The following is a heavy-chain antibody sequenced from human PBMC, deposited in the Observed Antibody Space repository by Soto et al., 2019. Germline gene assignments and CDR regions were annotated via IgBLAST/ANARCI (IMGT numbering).Heavy chain of an antibody. CDR2: ISGSGGTT. CDR3: VKPSGWYPDY. CDR1: GFTFSSYA. J-gene: IGHJ4*02. Sequence: EVQLLESGGGLGQPGGSLRLSCAASGFTFSSYAMTWVRQAPGQGLEWVASISGSGGTTNYADSVKGRFTISRDNSKNTLYLQMSSLRGEDTAVYYCVKPSGWYPDYWGQGTHVTVSS. D-gene: IGHD6-19*01. V-gene: IGHV3-23*01.